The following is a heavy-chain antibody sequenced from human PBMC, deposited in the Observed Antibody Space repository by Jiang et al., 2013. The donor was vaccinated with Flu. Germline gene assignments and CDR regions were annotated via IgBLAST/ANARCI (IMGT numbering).Heavy chain of an antibody. D-gene: IGHD6-19*01. CDR1: GFTLSNAW. J-gene: IGHJ4*02. CDR2: IKSNADGGTT. V-gene: IGHV3-15*01. Sequence: VQLLESGGGLVKPGGSLRLSCAASGFTLSNAWMSWVRQAPGKGLEWVGRIKSNADGGTTEYAAPVKGRFTISRDDSKNTLYLQMNSLKTEDTAVYYCTTGYSSGWWEYYFEYWGQGTLVTVSS. CDR3: TTGYSSGWWEYYFEY.